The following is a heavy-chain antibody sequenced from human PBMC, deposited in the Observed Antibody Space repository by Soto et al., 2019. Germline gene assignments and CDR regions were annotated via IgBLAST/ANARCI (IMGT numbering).Heavy chain of an antibody. D-gene: IGHD3-3*01. J-gene: IGHJ6*03. Sequence: ASVKVSCKASGYTFTSYAMHWARQAPGQRLEWMGWINAGNGNTKYSQKFKGRVTITRDKSASTAYMELTSLRSEATAVYYCARGRGPDTYYDFWSGNNPVDYYYYMDFRGKGNTVTV. V-gene: IGHV1-3*01. CDR2: INAGNGNT. CDR3: ARGRGPDTYYDFWSGNNPVDYYYYMDF. CDR1: GYTFTSYA.